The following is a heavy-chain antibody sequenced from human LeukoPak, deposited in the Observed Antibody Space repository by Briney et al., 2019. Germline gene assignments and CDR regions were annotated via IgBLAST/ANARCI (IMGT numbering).Heavy chain of an antibody. J-gene: IGHJ4*02. CDR3: ANRIAVAGTSEY. V-gene: IGHV3-30*02. CDR2: IRYDGSNK. Sequence: RGSLRLSCAASGFTFSSYGMHWVRQAPGKGLEWVAFIRYDGSNKYYADSVKGRFTISRDNSKNTLCLQMNSLRAEDTAVYYCANRIAVAGTSEYWGKGTLVTVSS. D-gene: IGHD6-19*01. CDR1: GFTFSSYG.